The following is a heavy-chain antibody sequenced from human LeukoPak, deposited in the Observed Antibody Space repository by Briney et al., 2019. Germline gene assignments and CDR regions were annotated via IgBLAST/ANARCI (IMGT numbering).Heavy chain of an antibody. V-gene: IGHV4-59*12. J-gene: IGHJ4*02. CDR3: ARGSRRPCIDY. Sequence: KTSETLSLTCTVSGGSISNYYWSWIRQPPGKGLEWIGYIYYSGSTNYNPSLKSRVTISVDTSKNQFSLKLSSVTAADTAVYYCARGSRRPCIDYWGQGTLVTVSS. CDR2: IYYSGST. D-gene: IGHD2-15*01. CDR1: GGSISNYY.